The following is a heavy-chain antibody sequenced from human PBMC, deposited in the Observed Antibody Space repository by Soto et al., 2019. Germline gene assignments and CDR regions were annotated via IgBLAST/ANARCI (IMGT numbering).Heavy chain of an antibody. J-gene: IGHJ4*02. Sequence: GASVKVSCKVSGYTLTELSMHWVRQAPGKGLEWMGGFDPEDGETIYAQKFQGRVTMTEDTSTDTAYMELSSLRSEDTAVYYCATSIPNSQRRFWDYWGQGTLVPVYS. V-gene: IGHV1-24*01. CDR2: FDPEDGET. CDR3: ATSIPNSQRRFWDY. CDR1: GYTLTELS. D-gene: IGHD2-2*02.